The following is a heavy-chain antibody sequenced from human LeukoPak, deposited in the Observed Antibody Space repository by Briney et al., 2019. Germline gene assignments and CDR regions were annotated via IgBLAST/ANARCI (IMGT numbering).Heavy chain of an antibody. D-gene: IGHD2-8*01. CDR2: MNPNSGNT. CDR3: VRCAVGCSYNYGIDA. J-gene: IGHJ6*02. V-gene: IGHV1-8*01. CDR1: GYTFTSYD. Sequence: GASVKVSCKASGYTFTSYDINWVRQATGQGLEWMGWMNPNSGNTGYAQKFQGRVTMTRSTSISTAYMELSSLRPEDTAVYYCVRCAVGCSYNYGIDAWGQGTTVTVSS.